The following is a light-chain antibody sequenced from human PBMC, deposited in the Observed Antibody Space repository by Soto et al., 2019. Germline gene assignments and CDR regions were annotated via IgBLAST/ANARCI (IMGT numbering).Light chain of an antibody. Sequence: DIQMTQSPSTLSASVGGRVTITCRASQSISSWLAWYQQKPGKAPKLLIYDASSLESGVPSRFSGSGSGTEFTLTISSLQPDDFATYYCQQYNSYSTWTFDQGTKVEIK. CDR2: DAS. CDR1: QSISSW. J-gene: IGKJ1*01. CDR3: QQYNSYSTWT. V-gene: IGKV1-5*01.